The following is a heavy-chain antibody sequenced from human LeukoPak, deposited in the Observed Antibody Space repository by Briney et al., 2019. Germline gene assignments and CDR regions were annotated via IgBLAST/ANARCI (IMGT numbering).Heavy chain of an antibody. CDR3: ARSADDGYYYGMDV. V-gene: IGHV1-18*01. Sequence: ASVKVSCKASGGTFSSYAISWVRQAPGEGVEGMGWISAYNGNTNYAQKLQGRVTMTTDTSRRTAYMEVRSLRYDDTAVYYCARSADDGYYYGMDVWGQGTTVTVSS. D-gene: IGHD6-19*01. CDR2: ISAYNGNT. J-gene: IGHJ6*02. CDR1: GGTFSSYA.